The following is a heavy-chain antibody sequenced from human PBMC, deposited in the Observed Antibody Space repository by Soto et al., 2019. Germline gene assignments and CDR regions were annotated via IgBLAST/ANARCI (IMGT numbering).Heavy chain of an antibody. CDR2: IYTSGST. CDR3: ARACSSTSCYDVFDS. Sequence: SETLSLTCTVSGGSISSYYWSRIRQPAGKGLQWIGRIYTSGSTNYNPSLKSRVTMSVDTSKNQFSLKLSSVTAADTAVYYCARACSSTSCYDVFDSWGQGTLVTVSS. J-gene: IGHJ4*02. D-gene: IGHD2-2*01. V-gene: IGHV4-4*07. CDR1: GGSISSYY.